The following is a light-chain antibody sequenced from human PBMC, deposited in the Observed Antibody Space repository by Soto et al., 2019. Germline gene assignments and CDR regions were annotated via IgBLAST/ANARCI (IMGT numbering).Light chain of an antibody. J-gene: IGKJ5*01. V-gene: IGKV1-5*01. CDR3: QQCNSHPIP. CDR2: DAF. CDR1: QSISSW. Sequence: IQMTQSPSTLCASVGDRVTITCRAGQSISSWLAWYQQKPGEAPKFLIYDAFSLESAVPSRFSGSGSGTESTLTISRVPPDASATYYCQQCNSHPIPFGQGTRLEN.